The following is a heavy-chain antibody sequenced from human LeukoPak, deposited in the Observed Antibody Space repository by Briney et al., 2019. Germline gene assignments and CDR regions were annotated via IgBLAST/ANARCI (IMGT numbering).Heavy chain of an antibody. CDR2: IYYSGST. D-gene: IGHD1-26*01. Sequence: SETLSLTCTVSGGSISSSSYYWGWIRQPPGKGLEWIGSIYYSGSTYYNPSLKSRVTISVDTSKNQFSLKLSSVTAADTAVYYCARHGLVRGSYPFDYWGQGTLVTVSS. J-gene: IGHJ4*02. CDR1: GGSISSSSYY. V-gene: IGHV4-39*01. CDR3: ARHGLVRGSYPFDY.